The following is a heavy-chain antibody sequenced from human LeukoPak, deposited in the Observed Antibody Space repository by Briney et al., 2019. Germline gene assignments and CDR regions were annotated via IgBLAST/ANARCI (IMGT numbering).Heavy chain of an antibody. V-gene: IGHV3-15*01. CDR1: GFTFNNAW. CDR3: ATGTGRADFDY. Sequence: PGGSLRLSCAASGFTFNNAWMSWVRQAPGKGLEWGGRIKGKTDGGTRDFAAAVKGRFIISRDDSKNKVYLQMNSLKTEDTAVYYCATGTGRADFDYWGQGTLVTVSS. D-gene: IGHD3/OR15-3a*01. CDR2: IKGKTDGGTR. J-gene: IGHJ4*02.